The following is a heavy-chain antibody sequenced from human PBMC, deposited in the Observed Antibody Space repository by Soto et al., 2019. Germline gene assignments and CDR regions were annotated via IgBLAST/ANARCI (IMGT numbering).Heavy chain of an antibody. V-gene: IGHV1-3*04. J-gene: IGHJ5*01. CDR1: GYIFMNFA. CDR3: ARVPRYSFEIVQVPAVMFEDLFDS. CDR2: INTGNGKT. D-gene: IGHD2-2*01. Sequence: ASVKVSCKASGYIFMNFALHWVRQAPGQTFEWMGWINTGNGKTEYSQKFQGRITIIRDTSASTAYMELSDLRSEDTAVYYCARVPRYSFEIVQVPAVMFEDLFDSSGQGSLVIGSS.